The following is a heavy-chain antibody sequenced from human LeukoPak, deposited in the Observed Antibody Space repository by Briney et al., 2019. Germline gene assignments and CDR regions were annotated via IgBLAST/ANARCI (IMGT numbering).Heavy chain of an antibody. CDR3: ASLNGGSGDY. J-gene: IGHJ4*02. Sequence: PGGSLRLSCAASGFTFNSYSMNWVRQAPGKGLEWVSYISSSSSTMYYADSVKGRFTISRENAKNSLYLQMNSLRAEATAVYYCASLNGGSGDYWGQGTLVTVSS. V-gene: IGHV3-48*01. CDR1: GFTFNSYS. CDR2: ISSSSSTM. D-gene: IGHD7-27*01.